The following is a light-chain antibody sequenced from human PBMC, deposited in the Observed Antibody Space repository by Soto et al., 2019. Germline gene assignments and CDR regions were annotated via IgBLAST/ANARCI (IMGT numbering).Light chain of an antibody. CDR1: NSNIGSNP. CDR2: SNY. Sequence: QSVLTQPPSASGTPGQRVTISCSGSNSNIGSNPVHWYQQFPGTAPKVLIYSNYQRPSGVPDRFSGSKFGTSASLAISGLQSEDEADYYCAAWDDRLSDLLFGGGTK. CDR3: AAWDDRLSDLL. V-gene: IGLV1-44*01. J-gene: IGLJ2*01.